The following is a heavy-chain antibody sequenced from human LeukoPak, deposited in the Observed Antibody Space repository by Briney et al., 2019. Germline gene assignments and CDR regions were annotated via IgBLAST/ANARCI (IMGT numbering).Heavy chain of an antibody. V-gene: IGHV3-23*01. J-gene: IGHJ4*02. CDR1: GFTFSSYA. CDR2: ISGSGGST. Sequence: PGGSLRLSCAASGFTFSSYAMTWVRQAPGKGLEWVSTISGSGGSTYYADSVKGRLTISRDNSKNILYLQMNSLRAEDTAVYFCAKDKSGYSSGWSFDYWGQGTLVTVSS. D-gene: IGHD6-19*01. CDR3: AKDKSGYSSGWSFDY.